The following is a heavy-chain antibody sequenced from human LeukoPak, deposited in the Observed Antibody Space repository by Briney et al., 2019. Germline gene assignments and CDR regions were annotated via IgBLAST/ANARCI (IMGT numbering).Heavy chain of an antibody. CDR1: GYSFTSYG. CDR2: MSAYNGKT. D-gene: IGHD1-26*01. CDR3: ARPIGEHAFDI. V-gene: IGHV1-18*01. J-gene: IGHJ3*02. Sequence: ASVKVSCKASGYSFTSYGFNWVRQAPGQGLEWMGWMSAYNGKTNYAHSLQGRVTVTADTSTSTAYMELRSLISDDTAVYYCARPIGEHAFDIWGQGTMVTVSS.